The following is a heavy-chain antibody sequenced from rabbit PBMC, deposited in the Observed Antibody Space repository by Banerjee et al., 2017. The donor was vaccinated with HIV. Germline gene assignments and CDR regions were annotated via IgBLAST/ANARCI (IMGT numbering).Heavy chain of an antibody. D-gene: IGHD4-1*01. J-gene: IGHJ4*01. CDR2: IYAGSSGSA. CDR1: GFDFSSNA. CDR3: ARDLAGVIGWNFNL. V-gene: IGHV1S40*01. Sequence: QSLEESGGGLVKPEGSLTLTCKASGFDFSSNAICWVRQAPGKGLEWIGTIYAGSSGSAYYASWVNGRFTISKTSSTTVTLQMTSLTAADTATYLCARDLAGVIGWNFNLWGPGTLVTVS.